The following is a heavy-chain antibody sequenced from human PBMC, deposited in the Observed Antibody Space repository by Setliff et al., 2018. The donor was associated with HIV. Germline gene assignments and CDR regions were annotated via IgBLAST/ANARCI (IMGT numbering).Heavy chain of an antibody. V-gene: IGHV4-61*09. D-gene: IGHD3-9*01. CDR3: ASYDTLTGYYGHYFDY. Sequence: SETLSLTCTVSGGSISSGSYYWNWIRQPAGKGLEWIGHIYSSGSTNYNPSLKSRVTISVDTSKNQFSLKLSSVTAADTAVYYCASYDTLTGYYGHYFDYWGQGTLVTVSS. CDR1: GGSISSGSYY. J-gene: IGHJ4*02. CDR2: IYSSGST.